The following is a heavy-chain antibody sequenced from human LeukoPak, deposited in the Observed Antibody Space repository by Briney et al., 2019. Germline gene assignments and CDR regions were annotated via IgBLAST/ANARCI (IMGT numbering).Heavy chain of an antibody. V-gene: IGHV3-30-3*01. CDR3: AKADGSGSFLIDY. D-gene: IGHD3-10*01. CDR1: GFTFSSKS. Sequence: PGGSLRLSCVASGFTFSSKSLHWVRQPPGRGLEWVSFISSDGSRKYYGDFVEGRFTVSRDNSMHTLYLQVDTLRAEDTAMYYCAKADGSGSFLIDYWGQGTLVTVSS. CDR2: ISSDGSRK. J-gene: IGHJ4*02.